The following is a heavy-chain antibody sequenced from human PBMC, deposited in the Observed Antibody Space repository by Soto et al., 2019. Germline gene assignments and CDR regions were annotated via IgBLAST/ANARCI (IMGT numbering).Heavy chain of an antibody. Sequence: GESLKIACKASGYIIKNYWIGWVRQMPGQGLEWMGIIFPDDSDTRYSPSFQGHVTISVDKSISTAYVQWSSLKASDSAIYYCFRGGVTSRTFDYWGQGTLVTVSS. J-gene: IGHJ4*02. CDR2: IFPDDSDT. CDR1: GYIIKNYW. CDR3: FRGGVTSRTFDY. D-gene: IGHD3-16*01. V-gene: IGHV5-51*01.